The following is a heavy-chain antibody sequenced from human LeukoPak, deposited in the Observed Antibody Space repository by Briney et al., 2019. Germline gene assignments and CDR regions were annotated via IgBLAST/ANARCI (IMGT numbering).Heavy chain of an antibody. J-gene: IGHJ3*02. CDR3: ARDYYDSSGYYYRGFDI. D-gene: IGHD3-22*01. CDR1: GGSISSYY. CDR2: IYYSGST. Sequence: ASETLSLTCTVSGGSISSYYWSWIRQPPGKGLEWIGYIYYSGSTNYNPSLKSRVTISVDTSKNQFSLKLSSVTAADTAVYYCARDYYDSSGYYYRGFDIWCQGTMVTVSS. V-gene: IGHV4-59*01.